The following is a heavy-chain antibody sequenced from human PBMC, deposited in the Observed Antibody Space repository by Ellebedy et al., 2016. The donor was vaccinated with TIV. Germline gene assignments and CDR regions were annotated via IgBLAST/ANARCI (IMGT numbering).Heavy chain of an antibody. D-gene: IGHD1-7*01. J-gene: IGHJ4*02. CDR1: GFTFSSYA. CDR2: ISYDGSNK. Sequence: GGSLRLXXAASGFTFSSYAMHWVRQAPGKGLEWVAVISYDGSNKYYADSVKGRFTISRDNSKNTLYLQMNSLRAEDTAVYYCARAPGTYPGYFDYWGQGTLVTVSS. CDR3: ARAPGTYPGYFDY. V-gene: IGHV3-30-3*01.